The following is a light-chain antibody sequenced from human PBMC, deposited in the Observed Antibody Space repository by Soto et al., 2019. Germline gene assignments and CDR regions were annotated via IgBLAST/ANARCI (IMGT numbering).Light chain of an antibody. CDR2: AAS. CDR3: QQYYSYPRA. J-gene: IGKJ3*01. CDR1: QGISSY. Sequence: AIRMTQSPSSLSASTGDRVTITCRASQGISSYLAWYQQKPGKAPKLLIYAASTLQSGVPSRFSGSGSGTDFTLTFSCLQSEDFATYYFQQYYSYPRAFGPGTKVDIK. V-gene: IGKV1-8*01.